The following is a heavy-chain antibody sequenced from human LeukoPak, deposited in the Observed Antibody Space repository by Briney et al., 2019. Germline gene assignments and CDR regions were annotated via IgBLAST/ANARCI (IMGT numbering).Heavy chain of an antibody. CDR2: IYYSGNT. J-gene: IGHJ4*02. Sequence: SETLSLTCIVSGGSISRSNYYWGWIRQSPGKGLEWIGSIYYSGNTYYNPSLKSRVTISVDTSKNQFSLKLSSVTAADTAVYYCARERRREGPFDYWGQGTLVTVSS. CDR1: GGSISRSNYY. D-gene: IGHD1-26*01. V-gene: IGHV4-39*07. CDR3: ARERRREGPFDY.